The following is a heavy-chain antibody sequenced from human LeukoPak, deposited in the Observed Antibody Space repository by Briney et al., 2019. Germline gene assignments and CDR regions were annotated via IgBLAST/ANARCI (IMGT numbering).Heavy chain of an antibody. D-gene: IGHD6-19*01. V-gene: IGHV3-11*06. CDR1: GFTFSDYY. J-gene: IGHJ4*02. CDR3: ARDSGSYSSTGGHFDY. CDR2: ISSSSSYT. Sequence: GGSLRLSCAASGFTFSDYYMSWIRQAPGKGLEWVSYISSSSSYTSYADSVKGRFTISRDNAKNSLYLQMNSLRAEDTAVYYCARDSGSYSSTGGHFDYWGQGTLVTVSS.